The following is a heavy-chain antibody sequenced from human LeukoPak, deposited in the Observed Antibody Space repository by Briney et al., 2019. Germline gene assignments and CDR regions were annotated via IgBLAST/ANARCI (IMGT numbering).Heavy chain of an antibody. V-gene: IGHV3-23*01. D-gene: IGHD3-22*01. CDR1: GFTFSSYA. CDR2: ISGSGGST. J-gene: IGHJ4*02. Sequence: GGSLRLSCAASGFTFSSYAMSWVRQAPGKGLEWVSAISGSGGSTYYADSVKGRFTISRDNSKNTLCLQMNSLRAEDTAVYYCAKDQGDSSGYYLDLSFDYWGQGTLVTVSS. CDR3: AKDQGDSSGYYLDLSFDY.